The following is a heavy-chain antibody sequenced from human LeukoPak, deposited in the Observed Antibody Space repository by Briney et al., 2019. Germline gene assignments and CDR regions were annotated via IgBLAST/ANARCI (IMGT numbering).Heavy chain of an antibody. CDR1: GFTFSSYS. CDR2: ISSSSSYI. Sequence: GSLRLSCAASGFTFSSYSMNWVRQAPGKGLEWVSSISSSSSYIYYADSVKGRFTISRDNAKNSLYLQMNSLRAEDTAVYYCARQLWFGNAFDYWGQGTLVTVSS. D-gene: IGHD3-10*01. CDR3: ARQLWFGNAFDY. J-gene: IGHJ4*02. V-gene: IGHV3-21*01.